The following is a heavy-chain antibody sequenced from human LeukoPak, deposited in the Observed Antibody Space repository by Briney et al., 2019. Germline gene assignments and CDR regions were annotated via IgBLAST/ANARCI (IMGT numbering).Heavy chain of an antibody. CDR1: GFTFSSYA. CDR2: IYGGGGT. V-gene: IGHV3-66*01. D-gene: IGHD2-8*01. J-gene: IGHJ4*02. Sequence: GGSLRLSCAASGFTFSSYAMNWVRQAPGKGLDWVSAIYGGGGTYYADSVKDRFTISRDISKNTLYLQMNSLRAEDTAVYYCARGTSHDYGDYWGQGTLVTVSS. CDR3: ARGTSHDYGDY.